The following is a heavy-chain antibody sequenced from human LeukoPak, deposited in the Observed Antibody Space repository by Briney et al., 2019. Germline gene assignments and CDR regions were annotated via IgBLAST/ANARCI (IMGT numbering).Heavy chain of an antibody. J-gene: IGHJ3*02. D-gene: IGHD6-13*01. V-gene: IGHV3-30*18. Sequence: GGSLRLSCAASGFTFSSYGMHWVRQAPGKGLEWVAVISYDGSNKYYADSVKGRFTISRDNSKNTLHLQMNSLRAEDTAVYYCAKELIAAAGTTDAFDIWGQGTMVTVSS. CDR1: GFTFSSYG. CDR3: AKELIAAAGTTDAFDI. CDR2: ISYDGSNK.